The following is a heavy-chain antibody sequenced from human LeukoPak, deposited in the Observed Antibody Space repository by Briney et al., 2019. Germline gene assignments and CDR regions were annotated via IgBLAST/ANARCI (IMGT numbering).Heavy chain of an antibody. CDR1: GGSISSYY. Sequence: SETLSLTCTVSGGSISSYYWNWIRQAPGKGLEWIGFIYSSGSTNYNPSLKSRVTMSGDTSKNQFSLKLRSVTDADTAVYHCARGGSSTWRIGYYFDFWGQGTLVTVSS. D-gene: IGHD6-13*01. V-gene: IGHV4-59*01. CDR3: ARGGSSTWRIGYYFDF. CDR2: IYSSGST. J-gene: IGHJ4*02.